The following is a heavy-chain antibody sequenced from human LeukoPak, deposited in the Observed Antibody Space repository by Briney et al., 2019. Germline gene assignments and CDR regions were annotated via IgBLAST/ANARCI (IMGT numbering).Heavy chain of an antibody. V-gene: IGHV4-34*01. D-gene: IGHD3-22*01. CDR1: GGSFSAYY. Sequence: SETLSLTCAVYGGSFSAYYWSWIRQPPEKGLEWIGEINHSGSTNYNPSLKSRVTISVDTSKNQFSLKLSSVTAADTAVYYCARLIKWYNYDSSGFDYWGQGTLVTVSS. CDR3: ARLIKWYNYDSSGFDY. CDR2: INHSGST. J-gene: IGHJ4*02.